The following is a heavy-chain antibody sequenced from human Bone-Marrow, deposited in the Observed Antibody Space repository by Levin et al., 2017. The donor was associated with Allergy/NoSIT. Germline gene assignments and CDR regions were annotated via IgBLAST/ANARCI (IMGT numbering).Heavy chain of an antibody. CDR2: IGTAGDT. D-gene: IGHD3-22*01. J-gene: IGHJ4*02. V-gene: IGHV3-13*01. CDR1: GFTFSSYD. Sequence: HPGGSLRLSCAASGFTFSSYDMHWVRQATGKGLEWVSAIGTAGDTYYPGSVKGRFTISRENAKNSLYLQMNSLRAGDTAVYYCARDDSYYDSSGYYVFDYWGQGTLVTVSS. CDR3: ARDDSYYDSSGYYVFDY.